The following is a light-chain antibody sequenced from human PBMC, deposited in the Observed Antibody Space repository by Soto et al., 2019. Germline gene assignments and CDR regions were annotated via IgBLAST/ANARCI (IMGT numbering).Light chain of an antibody. CDR2: DAS. V-gene: IGKV3-20*01. J-gene: IGKJ1*01. CDR1: LTLRGSY. Sequence: EIVLTQSPGTLSLSPGERATLSWSASLTLRGSYLAWYQQKAGQAPSLVIYDASSRATGIPDRFSASGSGTDFTLTISRLEPEDFAVYYCQQYSSSFLTFGQGTKVDIK. CDR3: QQYSSSFLT.